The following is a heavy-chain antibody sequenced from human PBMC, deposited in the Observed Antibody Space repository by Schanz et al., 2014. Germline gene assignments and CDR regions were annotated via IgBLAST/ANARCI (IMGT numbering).Heavy chain of an antibody. CDR1: GFTFSDSW. Sequence: VQLVESGGGVVQPGRSLRLSCAASGFTFSDSWMHWVRQAPGKGLVWVSRTSNDGSFTTFADSVKGRFTISRDNAKNTLYLQMNSLRAEDMAVYYCVRDTDYHFDYWGQGTLVTVSS. V-gene: IGHV3-74*01. CDR2: TSNDGSFT. D-gene: IGHD4-17*01. J-gene: IGHJ4*02. CDR3: VRDTDYHFDY.